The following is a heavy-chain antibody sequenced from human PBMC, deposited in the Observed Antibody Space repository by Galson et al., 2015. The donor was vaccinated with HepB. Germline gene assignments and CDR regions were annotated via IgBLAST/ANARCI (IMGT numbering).Heavy chain of an antibody. V-gene: IGHV5-10-1*01. J-gene: IGHJ4*02. CDR3: AREGALKYYYDSSGSPGASDY. CDR2: IDPSDSYT. D-gene: IGHD3-22*01. Sequence: QSGAEVTKPGESLRISCKGSGYSFTNYWISWVRQMPGKGLEWMGRIDPSDSYTNYSPSFQGHVTISADKSISTAYLQWSSLKASDTAMYYCAREGALKYYYDSSGSPGASDYWGQGTLVTVSS. CDR1: GYSFTNYW.